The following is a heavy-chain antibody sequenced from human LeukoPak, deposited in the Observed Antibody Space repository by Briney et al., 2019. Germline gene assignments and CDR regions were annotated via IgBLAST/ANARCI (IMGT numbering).Heavy chain of an antibody. D-gene: IGHD3-10*01. CDR2: ISTSSDYI. CDR1: GFTFSTYS. Sequence: GGSLRLSCAASGFTFSTYSMSWVRQAPGKGLEWGSSISTSSDYIYYAGSLKGRFTISRDNAKNSLYLHMNSLRPDDTAVYYCARGRSITILRGVAISDGFDIWGQGTKVTVS. J-gene: IGHJ3*02. CDR3: ARGRSITILRGVAISDGFDI. V-gene: IGHV3-21*06.